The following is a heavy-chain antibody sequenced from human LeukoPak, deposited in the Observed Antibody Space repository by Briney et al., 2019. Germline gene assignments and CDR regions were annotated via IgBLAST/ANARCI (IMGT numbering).Heavy chain of an antibody. CDR2: ISGSGGST. CDR3: AKDDIGNYDLYFDY. J-gene: IGHJ4*02. D-gene: IGHD3-3*01. V-gene: IGHV3-23*01. Sequence: PGGSLRLSCATSGFTFSSYAMSWVRQAPGKGLEWVSAISGSGGSTYYADSVKGRFTISRDNSKNTLYLQMNSLRAEDTAVYYCAKDDIGNYDLYFDYWGQGTLVTVSS. CDR1: GFTFSSYA.